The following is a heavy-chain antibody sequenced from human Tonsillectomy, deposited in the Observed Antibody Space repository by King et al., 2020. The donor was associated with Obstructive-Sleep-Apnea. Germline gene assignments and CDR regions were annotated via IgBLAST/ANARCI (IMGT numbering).Heavy chain of an antibody. Sequence: VQLVQSGGGVVQPGRSLRLSCAASGFTFSSYGIHWVRQAPGKGLEWVAVISSGGSNQYYADSVKGRFTISRDSSENTLYLQMNSLRAEDTAVYYCAKDLGSSWFFDYWGQGTLVTVSS. V-gene: IGHV3-30*18. J-gene: IGHJ4*02. CDR3: AKDLGSSWFFDY. CDR1: GFTFSSYG. D-gene: IGHD6-13*01. CDR2: ISSGGSNQ.